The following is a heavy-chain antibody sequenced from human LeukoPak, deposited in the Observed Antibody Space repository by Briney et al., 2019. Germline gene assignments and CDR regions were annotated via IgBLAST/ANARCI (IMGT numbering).Heavy chain of an antibody. Sequence: PGGSLRLSCAASGFTVSSNYMSWVRQAPGKGLEWVSVIYSGGSTYYADSVKGRFTISRDNSKNTLYLQMNSLRAEDTAVYYCAKATGQWLAGGGAFNIWGQGTMVTVSS. CDR3: AKATGQWLAGGGAFNI. CDR2: IYSGGST. J-gene: IGHJ3*02. D-gene: IGHD6-19*01. V-gene: IGHV3-66*01. CDR1: GFTVSSNY.